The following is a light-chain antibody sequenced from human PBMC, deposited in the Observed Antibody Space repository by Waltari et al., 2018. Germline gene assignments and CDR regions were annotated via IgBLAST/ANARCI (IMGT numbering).Light chain of an antibody. CDR3: QQYNIWPRT. J-gene: IGKJ1*01. V-gene: IGKV3-15*01. CDR1: QSVRSN. CDR2: GAS. Sequence: EMVMTQSPATLSVSPGERATLSCRASQSVRSNLAWYQQKPGQAPRLLIYGASTRATGIPARFSGSGSGTEFTLTISSQQSEDFAVYYCQQYNIWPRTFGQGTKVEIK.